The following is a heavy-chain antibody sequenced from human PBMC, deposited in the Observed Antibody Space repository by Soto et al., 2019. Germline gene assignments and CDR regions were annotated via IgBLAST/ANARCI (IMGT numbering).Heavy chain of an antibody. V-gene: IGHV4-4*02. CDR1: GGSISSSNW. J-gene: IGHJ4*02. CDR3: ARDRGGGATTIVY. CDR2: IYHSGST. D-gene: IGHD1-26*01. Sequence: PSETLSLTCAVSGGSISSSNWWSWVRQPPGKGLEWIGEIYHSGSTNYNPSLKSRVTISVDKSKNQFSLKLSSVTAADTAVYYCARDRGGGATTIVYWGQGTLVTAPQ.